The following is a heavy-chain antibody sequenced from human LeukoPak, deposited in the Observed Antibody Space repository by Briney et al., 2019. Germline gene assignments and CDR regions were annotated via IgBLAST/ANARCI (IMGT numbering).Heavy chain of an antibody. D-gene: IGHD1-26*01. J-gene: IGHJ5*02. CDR1: GFTFSSYA. CDR3: AKGPYSGFS. Sequence: QSGGSLRLSCAASGFTFSSYAMSWVRQAPGKGLECVSAISGSGSTNYADSVKGRFTISRDNSKTTLYLQMNSLRAEDTAVYYCAKGPYSGFSWGQGTLVTVSS. V-gene: IGHV3-23*01. CDR2: ISGSGST.